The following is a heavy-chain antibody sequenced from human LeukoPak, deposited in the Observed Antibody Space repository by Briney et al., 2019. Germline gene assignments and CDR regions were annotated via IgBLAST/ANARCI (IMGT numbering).Heavy chain of an antibody. D-gene: IGHD2-2*01. J-gene: IGHJ4*02. Sequence: GGSLRLSCSASGFTFTSYSMNWVRQAPGKGLEWVSSISNRGDYIYYADSVKGRFTISRDNAKNSLYLQMESLRAEDTAVYYCAKDTSWALVVPVWGQGTLVTVSS. CDR2: ISNRGDYI. V-gene: IGHV3-21*01. CDR1: GFTFTSYS. CDR3: AKDTSWALVVPV.